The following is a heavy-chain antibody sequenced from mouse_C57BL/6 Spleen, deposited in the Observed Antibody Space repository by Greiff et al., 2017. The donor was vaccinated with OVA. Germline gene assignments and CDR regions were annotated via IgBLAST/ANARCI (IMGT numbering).Heavy chain of an antibody. CDR2: ISSGGDYT. CDR3: TRDGHYGSTRGFAY. CDR1: GFTFSSYA. V-gene: IGHV5-9-1*02. D-gene: IGHD1-1*01. J-gene: IGHJ3*01. Sequence: EVQGVESGEGLVKPGGSLKLSCAASGFTFSSYAMSWVRQTPEKRLEWVAYISSGGDYTYYADTVKGRFTISRDNARNTLYLQMSSLKSEDTAMYYCTRDGHYGSTRGFAYWGQGTLVTVSA.